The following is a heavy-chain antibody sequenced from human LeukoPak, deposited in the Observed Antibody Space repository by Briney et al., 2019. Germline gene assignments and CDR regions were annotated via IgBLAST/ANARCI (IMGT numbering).Heavy chain of an antibody. Sequence: PGGSLRLSCAASGFTFSNYWMHWVRQVPGKGLVWVSHINSDGRIINYADSVKGRFTISRDNAKNTLYLQMNSLRVEDTAVYYCARGRGASDFWGQGTLVTVSS. CDR3: ARGRGASDF. CDR1: GFTFSNYW. D-gene: IGHD5-12*01. CDR2: INSDGRII. V-gene: IGHV3-74*01. J-gene: IGHJ4*02.